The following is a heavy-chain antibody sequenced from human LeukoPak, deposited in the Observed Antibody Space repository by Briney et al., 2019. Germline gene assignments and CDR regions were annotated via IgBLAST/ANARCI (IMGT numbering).Heavy chain of an antibody. CDR1: GLTFSNCW. CDR3: AKDLVPAAIRGWYFDY. V-gene: IGHV3-23*01. Sequence: GGSLRLSCAASGLTFSNCWMSWVRQAPGKGLEWVSAISGSGGSTYYADSVKGRFTISRDNSKNTLYLQMNSLRAEDTAVYYCAKDLVPAAIRGWYFDYWGQGTLVTVSS. D-gene: IGHD2-2*02. CDR2: ISGSGGST. J-gene: IGHJ4*02.